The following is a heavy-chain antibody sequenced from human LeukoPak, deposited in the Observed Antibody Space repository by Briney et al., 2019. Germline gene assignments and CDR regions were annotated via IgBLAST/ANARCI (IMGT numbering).Heavy chain of an antibody. J-gene: IGHJ4*02. D-gene: IGHD4-11*01. CDR3: ARDERTTAVQKGDY. CDR1: GFTFSSYS. V-gene: IGHV3-48*04. CDR2: ISSSGSPI. Sequence: GGSLRLSCAASGFTFSSYSMNWVRQAPGKGLEGVSYISSSGSPIYYADSVKGRFTISRDNAKNSLYLQMNSLRAEDTAVYYCARDERTTAVQKGDYWGQGTLVTVSS.